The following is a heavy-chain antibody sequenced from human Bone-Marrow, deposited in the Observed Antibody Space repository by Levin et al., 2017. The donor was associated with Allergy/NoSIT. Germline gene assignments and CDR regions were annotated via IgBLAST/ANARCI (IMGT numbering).Heavy chain of an antibody. Sequence: SQTLSLTCTVSGGSVRSGSYYWSWIRQPPGKGLEWIAYIYHSGSTKYNPSLKSRVTISLDPSRNQFSLRLTSLTAADTAVYYCARGSYFGGLSFDCWGKGTLVTVSS. D-gene: IGHD4-23*01. CDR2: IYHSGST. CDR3: ARGSYFGGLSFDC. J-gene: IGHJ4*02. V-gene: IGHV4-61*01. CDR1: GGSVRSGSYY.